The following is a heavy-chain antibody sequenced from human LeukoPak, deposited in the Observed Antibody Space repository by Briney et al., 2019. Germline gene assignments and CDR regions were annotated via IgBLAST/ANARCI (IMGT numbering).Heavy chain of an antibody. Sequence: SETLSLTCTVSGGSISSSSYYWGWIRQPPGKGLEWIGSIYYSGNTYYNPSLKSRFTISVDTSKNQISLKLSSVTAADTAVYYCASHKGTITSSGYNNWFDPWGQGTLVTVSS. CDR2: IYYSGNT. CDR1: GGSISSSSYY. V-gene: IGHV4-39*01. D-gene: IGHD1-14*01. J-gene: IGHJ5*02. CDR3: ASHKGTITSSGYNNWFDP.